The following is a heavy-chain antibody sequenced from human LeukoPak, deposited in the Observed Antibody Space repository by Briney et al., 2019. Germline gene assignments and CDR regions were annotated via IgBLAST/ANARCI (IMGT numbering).Heavy chain of an antibody. CDR3: ARDLERGLGDLCEY. D-gene: IGHD3-10*01. V-gene: IGHV3-23*01. Sequence: PGGSLRLSCAASGFTFSSYAMSWVRQAPGKGLEWVSAISGSGGSTYYADSVKGRFTISRDNAKNSLFLQMSSLSAEDSATYYCARDLERGLGDLCEYWGQGTRVTVSS. CDR1: GFTFSSYA. J-gene: IGHJ1*01. CDR2: ISGSGGST.